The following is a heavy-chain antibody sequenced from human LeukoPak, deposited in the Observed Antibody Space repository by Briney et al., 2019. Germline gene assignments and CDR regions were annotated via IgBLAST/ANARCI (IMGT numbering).Heavy chain of an antibody. V-gene: IGHV1-46*01. Sequence: ASVKVSCKASGYTFTSYYMHWVRQAPGPGLERMGIFNPSGGSTSYPQKSQGRGPMTRDTSTSTVYMELSSLRSEDTAVYYCARAMVRGAYYYYYGMDVWGQGTTVTVSS. D-gene: IGHD3-10*01. J-gene: IGHJ6*02. CDR2: FNPSGGST. CDR3: ARAMVRGAYYYYYGMDV. CDR1: GYTFTSYY.